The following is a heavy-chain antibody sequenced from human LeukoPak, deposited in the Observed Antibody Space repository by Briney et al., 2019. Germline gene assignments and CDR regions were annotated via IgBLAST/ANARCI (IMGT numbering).Heavy chain of an antibody. CDR2: ISSSGSTI. D-gene: IGHD2-8*01. V-gene: IGHV3-48*04. CDR3: ATRYCTISACRASSYKSFDV. Sequence: GGSLRLSCAASGFTFSSYWMSWVRQAPGKGLEWVSYISSSGSTIYYADSVKGRFTISRDNAKNSLYLQLTSLRAEDTAVYYCATRYCTISACRASSYKSFDVWGKGTTVTVSS. CDR1: GFTFSSYW. J-gene: IGHJ6*04.